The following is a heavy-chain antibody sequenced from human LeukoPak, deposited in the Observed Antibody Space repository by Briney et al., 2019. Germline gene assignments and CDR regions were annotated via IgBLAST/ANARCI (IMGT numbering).Heavy chain of an antibody. CDR2: VSCSGGIT. CDR1: GFTFNSYA. D-gene: IGHD6-19*01. CDR3: AKTTAGNSSGRYPGWPVDY. V-gene: IGHV3-23*01. J-gene: IGHJ4*02. Sequence: GGSLRLSCAASGFTFNSYAMTWVRQAPGKGLELVSHVSCSGGITYYADSVKGRFTISRDNSKNTLYLQMNSLRAEDTAVYYCAKTTAGNSSGRYPGWPVDYWGQGTLVTVSS.